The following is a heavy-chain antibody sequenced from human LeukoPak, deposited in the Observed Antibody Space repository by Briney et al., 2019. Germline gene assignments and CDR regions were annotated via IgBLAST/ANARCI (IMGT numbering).Heavy chain of an antibody. V-gene: IGHV1-24*01. Sequence: ASVKVSCKVSGYTLTELSMHWVRQAPGKGLEWMGGFDPEDGETIYAQKFQGRVTMTEDTSTDTAYMELSSLRSEDTAVYYCATEIFRGADDAFDIWGQGTMVTVSS. CDR1: GYTLTELS. CDR2: FDPEDGET. J-gene: IGHJ3*02. CDR3: ATEIFRGADDAFDI. D-gene: IGHD3-3*01.